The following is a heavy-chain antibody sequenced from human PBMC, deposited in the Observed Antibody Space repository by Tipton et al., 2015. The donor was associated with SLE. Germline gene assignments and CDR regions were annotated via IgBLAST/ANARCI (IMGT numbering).Heavy chain of an antibody. D-gene: IGHD6-13*01. CDR2: INEDGSET. CDR1: GFTFRNYW. V-gene: IGHV3-7*03. Sequence: SLRLSCAASGFTFRNYWMTWVRQAPGKGLEWVANINEDGSETHYADSVWGRFTISRDNAENSMYLQMNNVRDEDTAIYYCAKVVGSSWSWYFDLWGRGTLVTVAS. CDR3: AKVVGSSWSWYFDL. J-gene: IGHJ2*01.